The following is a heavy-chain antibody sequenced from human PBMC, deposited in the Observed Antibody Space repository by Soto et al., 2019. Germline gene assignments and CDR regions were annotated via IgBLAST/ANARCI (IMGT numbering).Heavy chain of an antibody. CDR3: ARDVVDIVATTRAGDYYYYYYGMDV. Sequence: GASVKVSCKSSGYTFTSYVISWVRQAPGQGLEWMGWISAYNGNTNYAQKLQGRVTMTTDTSTSTAYMELRSLRSDDTAVYYCARDVVDIVATTRAGDYYYYYYGMDVWGQGTTVTVSS. D-gene: IGHD5-12*01. CDR1: GYTFTSYV. CDR2: ISAYNGNT. J-gene: IGHJ6*02. V-gene: IGHV1-18*01.